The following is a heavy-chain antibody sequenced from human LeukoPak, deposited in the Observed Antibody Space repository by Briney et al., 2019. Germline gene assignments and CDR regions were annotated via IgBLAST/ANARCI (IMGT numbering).Heavy chain of an antibody. V-gene: IGHV3-23*01. Sequence: PGGSLRLSCAASGFTFSSYAMSWVRQAPGKGLEWVSAISGSGGSTYYADSVKGRFTISRDNSKNTLYLQMNSLRAEDTAVYYCAKAGEDYYYYNGVDVWGQGTTVTVSS. CDR3: AKAGEDYYYYNGVDV. J-gene: IGHJ6*02. CDR1: GFTFSSYA. CDR2: ISGSGGST.